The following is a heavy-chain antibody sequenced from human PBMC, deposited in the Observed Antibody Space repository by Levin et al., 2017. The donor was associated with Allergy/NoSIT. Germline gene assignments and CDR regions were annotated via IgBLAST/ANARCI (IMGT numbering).Heavy chain of an antibody. D-gene: IGHD6-6*01. CDR1: GGTFSSYG. V-gene: IGHV1-69*06. J-gene: IGHJ4*02. CDR2: IVPMFGTT. Sequence: SVKVSCKASGGTFSSYGISWVRQAPGQGLEWMGGIVPMFGTTNYAQKFQGRVTINADKSTGTADMELSSLRSEDTAMYDCARYSSSNHFDYWRQGTLVTVSA. CDR3: ARYSSSNHFDY.